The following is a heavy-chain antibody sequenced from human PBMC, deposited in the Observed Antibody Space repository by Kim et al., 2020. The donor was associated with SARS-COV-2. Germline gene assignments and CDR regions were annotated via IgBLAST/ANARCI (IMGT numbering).Heavy chain of an antibody. J-gene: IGHJ4*02. V-gene: IGHV1-18*01. CDR1: GYTFTSYG. Sequence: ASVKVSCKASGYTFTSYGISWVRQAPGQGLEWMGWISAYNGNTNYAQKLQGRVTMTTDTSTSTAYMELRSLISDDTAVYYCARGVTMVRGVIRVAYFDYWGQGTLVTVSS. CDR3: ARGVTMVRGVIRVAYFDY. CDR2: ISAYNGNT. D-gene: IGHD3-10*01.